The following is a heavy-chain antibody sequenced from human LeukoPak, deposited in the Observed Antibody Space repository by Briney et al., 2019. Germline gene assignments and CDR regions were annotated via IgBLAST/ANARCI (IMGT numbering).Heavy chain of an antibody. CDR3: TRDRVGYYEGFDY. Sequence: GGSLRLSCTASGFTFGDYAMSWVRQAPGKGLEWVGFIRSKAYGGTTEYAASVEGRFTISRDDSKSIAYLQMNSLKTEDTAVYYCTRDRVGYYEGFDYWGQGTLVTVSS. J-gene: IGHJ4*02. CDR2: IRSKAYGGTT. CDR1: GFTFGDYA. V-gene: IGHV3-49*04. D-gene: IGHD3-22*01.